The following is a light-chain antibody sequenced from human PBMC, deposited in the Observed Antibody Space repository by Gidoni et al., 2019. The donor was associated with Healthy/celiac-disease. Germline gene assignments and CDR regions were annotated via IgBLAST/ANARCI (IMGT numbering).Light chain of an antibody. V-gene: IGLV2-23*01. CDR2: AGS. CDR1: SSDVGSYNL. Sequence: QSALTQPASVSGSPGQSITISCTGTSSDVGSYNLVSWYQPHPGKAPKLMIYAGSKRPSGVSNRFSGSKSGNTASLTISGLQAEDEADYYCCSYAGSSTFVVFGGGTKLTVL. J-gene: IGLJ2*01. CDR3: CSYAGSSTFVV.